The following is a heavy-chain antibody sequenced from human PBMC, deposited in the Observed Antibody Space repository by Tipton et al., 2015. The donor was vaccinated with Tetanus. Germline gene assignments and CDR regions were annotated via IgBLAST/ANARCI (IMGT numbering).Heavy chain of an antibody. CDR1: GGSISSSSYY. Sequence: TLSLTCTVSGGSISSSSYYWGWIRQPPGKGLEWIGSIYYSGSTYYNPSLKSRVTISVDTSKNQFSLKLSSVTAADTAVYYCARLGYDILTGYHYDYWGQGTLVTVSS. CDR3: ARLGYDILTGYHYDY. J-gene: IGHJ4*02. V-gene: IGHV4-39*01. CDR2: IYYSGST. D-gene: IGHD3-9*01.